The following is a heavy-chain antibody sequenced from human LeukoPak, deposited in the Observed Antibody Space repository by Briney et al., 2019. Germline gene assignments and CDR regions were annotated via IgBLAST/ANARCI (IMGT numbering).Heavy chain of an antibody. V-gene: IGHV3-74*01. J-gene: IGHJ5*02. CDR1: GFTFSSYW. D-gene: IGHD3-10*01. Sequence: GGSLRLSCAASGFTFSSYWMHWVRQAPGKGLGWVSRINSDARSTYYADSVRGGFRISRDNTKNTLYLQMNSLIADDTAVYYCARGYGDWFDPWGQGTLVTVSS. CDR3: ARGYGDWFDP. CDR2: INSDARST.